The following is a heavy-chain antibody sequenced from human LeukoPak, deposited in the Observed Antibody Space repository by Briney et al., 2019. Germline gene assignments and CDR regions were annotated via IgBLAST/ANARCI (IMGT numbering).Heavy chain of an antibody. V-gene: IGHV3-23*01. CDR2: ISGSGAMT. Sequence: GGSLRLSCAASGFTFNNHAMIWVRQAPGKGLEWVSSISGSGAMTYYGDSVKGRFTTSRDNAMDTLYLQMNSLRADDTAVYYCAKDRVDGSGSQFDSWGQGSLVIVSS. J-gene: IGHJ4*02. D-gene: IGHD3-10*01. CDR1: GFTFNNHA. CDR3: AKDRVDGSGSQFDS.